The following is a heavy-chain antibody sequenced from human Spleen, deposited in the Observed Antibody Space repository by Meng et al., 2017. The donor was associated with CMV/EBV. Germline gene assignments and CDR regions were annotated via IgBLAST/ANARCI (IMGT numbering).Heavy chain of an antibody. CDR3: ATGGFSSSWYLY. CDR2: FDQEDGEP. D-gene: IGHD6-13*01. V-gene: IGHV1-24*01. J-gene: IGHJ4*02. Sequence: ASVKVSCKVSGYTLSEISIHWVRQAPGKGPEWMGYFDQEDGEPIYRQKFQGRITMTEDTSTATAYMELSGLRSDDTAMYYCATGGFSSSWYLYWGQGTLVTVSS. CDR1: GYTLSEIS.